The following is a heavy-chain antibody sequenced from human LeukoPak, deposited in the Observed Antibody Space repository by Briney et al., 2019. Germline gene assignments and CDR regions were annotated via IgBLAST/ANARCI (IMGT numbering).Heavy chain of an antibody. CDR2: ISYDGSKK. CDR1: GFTFSSYA. CDR3: ATLDGEVHDY. J-gene: IGHJ4*02. D-gene: IGHD3-10*01. Sequence: GGSLRLSCAASGFTFSSYAMHWVRQAPGKGLEWVAVISYDGSKKYYADSVKGRFTISRDNSKNTLYLQMNSLRAEDTAVYYCATLDGEVHDYWGQGTLVTVSS. V-gene: IGHV3-30-3*01.